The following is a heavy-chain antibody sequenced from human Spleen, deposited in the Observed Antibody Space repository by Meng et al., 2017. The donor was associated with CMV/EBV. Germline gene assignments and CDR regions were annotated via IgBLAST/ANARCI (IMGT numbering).Heavy chain of an antibody. D-gene: IGHD4-11*01. CDR3: ARTQPHSNVVDY. CDR2: INHSGST. J-gene: IGHJ4*02. V-gene: IGHV4-34*01. Sequence: GSLRLSCAVYGGSFSDYYWTWIRQPPGKGLEWIGEINHSGSTNYNPSLKSRVTISVDTSKNQFSLKLSSVTAADTAVYYCARTQPHSNVVDYWGQGTLVTVSS. CDR1: GGSFSDYY.